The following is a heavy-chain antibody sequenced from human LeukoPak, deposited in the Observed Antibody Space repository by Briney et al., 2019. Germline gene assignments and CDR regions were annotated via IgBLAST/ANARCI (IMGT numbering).Heavy chain of an antibody. CDR1: GFTFIDHY. D-gene: IGHD3-22*01. V-gene: IGHV1-2*02. CDR2: IDPDTGDT. Sequence: ASVKVSCKPSGFTFIDHYLHWVRQAPGQGLESLGWIDPDTGDTNYPQKFQGRVTMTRDTSSSTAYMELNRLRSDDTAVYYCARAGHNSNSGGYDFWGLGTLVTVSS. CDR3: ARAGHNSNSGGYDF. J-gene: IGHJ4*02.